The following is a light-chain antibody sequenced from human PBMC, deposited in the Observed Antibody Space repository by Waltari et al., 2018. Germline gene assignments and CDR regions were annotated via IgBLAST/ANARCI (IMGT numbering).Light chain of an antibody. CDR3: AAWDDSLDGLL. CDR1: SSNVGTNI. CDR2: NKN. J-gene: IGLJ2*01. V-gene: IGLV1-44*01. Sequence: QSVLTQAPSASGTPGQRVTISCSGSSSNVGTNILNWYQQPPGAAPRLLIYNKNQRPSGVPDRFSASQSCTSASLAISGLQSEDEADYYCAAWDDSLDGLLFGGGTKVTVL.